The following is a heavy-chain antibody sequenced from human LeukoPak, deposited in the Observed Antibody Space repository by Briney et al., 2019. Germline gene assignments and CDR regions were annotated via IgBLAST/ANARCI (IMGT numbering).Heavy chain of an antibody. CDR3: AREGSGWYGNFDY. D-gene: IGHD6-19*01. Sequence: ASVKVSCKASGYTFTGYYMHWVRQAPGQGLEWMGWINPDSGGTNYAQKFQGRVTMTRVTSISTAYMEVSRLRSDDTAVYYCAREGSGWYGNFDYWGQGTLVTVSS. J-gene: IGHJ4*02. V-gene: IGHV1-2*02. CDR2: INPDSGGT. CDR1: GYTFTGYY.